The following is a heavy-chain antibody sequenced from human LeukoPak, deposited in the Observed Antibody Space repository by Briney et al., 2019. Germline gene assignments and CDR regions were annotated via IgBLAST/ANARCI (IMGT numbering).Heavy chain of an antibody. D-gene: IGHD1-20*01. CDR1: GGSISSGGYY. J-gene: IGHJ5*02. Sequence: SQTLSLTCTVSGGSISSGGYYWSWIRQPPGKGLEWIGYIYHSGSTYYNPSLKSRVTISVDRSKNQFSLKLSSVTAADTAVYYCASSVITGIAKNWFDPWGQGTLVTVSS. CDR2: IYHSGST. CDR3: ASSVITGIAKNWFDP. V-gene: IGHV4-30-2*01.